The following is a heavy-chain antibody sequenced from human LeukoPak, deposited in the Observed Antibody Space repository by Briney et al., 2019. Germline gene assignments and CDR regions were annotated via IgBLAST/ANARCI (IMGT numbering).Heavy chain of an antibody. V-gene: IGHV4-34*01. J-gene: IGHJ6*02. CDR1: GGSFSGYY. CDR2: INHSGST. CDR3: ARFGGVYYYYGMDV. D-gene: IGHD3-16*01. Sequence: SETLSLTCAVYGGSFSGYYWSWIRQPPGKGLEWIGEINHSGSTNYNPSLKSRVTISVDTSKNQFSLKLSSVTAADTAVYYCARFGGVYYYYGMDVWGQGTTVTVSS.